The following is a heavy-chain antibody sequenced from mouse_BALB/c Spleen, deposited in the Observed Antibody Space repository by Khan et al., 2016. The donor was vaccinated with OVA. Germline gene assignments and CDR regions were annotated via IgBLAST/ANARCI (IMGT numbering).Heavy chain of an antibody. CDR1: GFTFSTYA. CDR3: ARHNYGPCAY. D-gene: IGHD1-1*01. V-gene: IGHV5-6*01. Sequence: EVELVESGGDLVKPGGSLKLSCAASGFTFSTYALSWVRQTPDKRLEWVATINTGGDYIYYPDSVKGRFTISRDNAKNILYLQMSSLRSENTTLYYCARHNYGPCAYWGQGTLVTVSA. CDR2: INTGGDYI. J-gene: IGHJ3*01.